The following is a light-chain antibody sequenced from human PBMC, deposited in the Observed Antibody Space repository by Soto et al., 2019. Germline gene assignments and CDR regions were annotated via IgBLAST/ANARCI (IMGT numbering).Light chain of an antibody. Sequence: EVGLSQSPGTLSLSPGERATLSCRASQSVSNNYLAWYQQKPGQAPRLLIYGASNRATGIPDRFSGSGSGTDFTLTISRLEPEDCAVYYCQQYGSSGTFGQGTKVDIK. CDR2: GAS. CDR3: QQYGSSGT. V-gene: IGKV3-20*01. J-gene: IGKJ1*01. CDR1: QSVSNNY.